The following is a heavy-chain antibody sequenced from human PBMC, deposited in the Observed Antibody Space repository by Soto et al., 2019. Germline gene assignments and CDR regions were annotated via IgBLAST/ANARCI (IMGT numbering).Heavy chain of an antibody. J-gene: IGHJ6*02. D-gene: IGHD3-3*01. CDR3: AKDGGGDFWSGFWPYGMDV. CDR2: ISGSGGST. CDR1: GFTFSSYA. Sequence: GGSLRLSCAASGFTFSSYAMSWVRQAPGKGLEWVSAISGSGGSTYYADSVRGRFTISRDNSKNTLYLQMNSLRAEDTAVYYCAKDGGGDFWSGFWPYGMDVWGQGTTVTVSS. V-gene: IGHV3-23*01.